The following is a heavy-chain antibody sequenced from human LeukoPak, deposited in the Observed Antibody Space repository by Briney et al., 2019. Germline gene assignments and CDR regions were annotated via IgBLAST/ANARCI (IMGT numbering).Heavy chain of an antibody. J-gene: IGHJ4*02. Sequence: SETLSLTCIVSGGSISSYYWSWIRQPPGKGLDWIGYMYYSGSTNYNPSLKSRVTISVDTSKNQFSLKLSSVTAADTAVYYCARVVVAAANPIFDYWGQGTLVTVSS. CDR2: MYYSGST. V-gene: IGHV4-59*01. CDR1: GGSISSYY. CDR3: ARVVVAAANPIFDY. D-gene: IGHD6-25*01.